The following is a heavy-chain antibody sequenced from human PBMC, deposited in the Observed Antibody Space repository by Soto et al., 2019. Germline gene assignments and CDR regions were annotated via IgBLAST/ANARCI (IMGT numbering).Heavy chain of an antibody. D-gene: IGHD1-26*01. CDR3: ARVSAPRSYSAYYFDY. Sequence: QVQLQESGPGLVKPSQTLSLTCTVSGGSISSGDYYWSWIHQPPGKGLEWIGYIYYSGSTYYNPSLKSRVTISVDTSKNQFSLKLSSVTAADTAVYYCARVSAPRSYSAYYFDYWGQGTLVTVSS. CDR1: GGSISSGDYY. J-gene: IGHJ4*02. V-gene: IGHV4-30-4*01. CDR2: IYYSGST.